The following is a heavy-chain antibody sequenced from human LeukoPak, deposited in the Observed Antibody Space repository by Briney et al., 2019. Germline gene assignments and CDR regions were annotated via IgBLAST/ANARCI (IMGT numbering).Heavy chain of an antibody. Sequence: PGGSLRLSCAASRFTFSSYSMNWVRQAPGKGLEWVSSISSSGSYIYYADSVKGRFTISRDNSKNTLYLQMNSLRAEDTAVYYCAREATIFGVVIGYYYYYMDVWGKGTTVTVSS. V-gene: IGHV3-21*01. CDR3: AREATIFGVVIGYYYYYMDV. CDR1: RFTFSSYS. J-gene: IGHJ6*03. D-gene: IGHD3-3*01. CDR2: ISSSGSYI.